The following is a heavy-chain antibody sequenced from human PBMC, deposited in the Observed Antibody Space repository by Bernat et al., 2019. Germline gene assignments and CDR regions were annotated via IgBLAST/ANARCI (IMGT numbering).Heavy chain of an antibody. CDR1: GFTFSSYG. V-gene: IGHV3-33*08. Sequence: VQLVESGGGLVKPGGSLRLSCAASGFTFSSYGMHWVRQAPGKGLEWVAVIWYDGSNKYYADSVKGRFTISRDNSKNTLYLQMNSLRAEDTAVYYCARREYCSSTSCYQGYYGMDVRGQATTVTVSS. CDR2: IWYDGSNK. D-gene: IGHD2-2*01. CDR3: ARREYCSSTSCYQGYYGMDV. J-gene: IGHJ6*02.